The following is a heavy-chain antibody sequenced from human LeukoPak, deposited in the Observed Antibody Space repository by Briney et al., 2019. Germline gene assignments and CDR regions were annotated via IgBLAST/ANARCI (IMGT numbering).Heavy chain of an antibody. J-gene: IGHJ4*02. CDR2: ISIDGSYT. V-gene: IGHV3-74*01. CDR3: LFGSGSYYTAFRY. Sequence: PGGSLRLSCAASGFTFDDYAMHWVRQAPGRGPVWVSHISIDGSYTNYADSVKGRFTISRDNAKNTLYLEMNSLRAEDTAVYYCLFGSGSYYTAFRYWGQGTLVTVSS. D-gene: IGHD3-10*01. CDR1: GFTFDDYA.